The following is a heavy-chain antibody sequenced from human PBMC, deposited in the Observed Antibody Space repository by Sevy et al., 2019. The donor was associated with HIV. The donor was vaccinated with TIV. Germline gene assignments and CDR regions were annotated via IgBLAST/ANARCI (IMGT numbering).Heavy chain of an antibody. J-gene: IGHJ4*02. CDR3: VSTRPRPYFDY. V-gene: IGHV4-31*03. CDR1: GGSISSGAYY. CDR2: IYYSGST. Sequence: TLSLTCTVSGGSISSGAYYWSWIRQHTGKGLEWIGYIYYSGSTYYNPSLKSRVTISVDTSKNQFSLKLSSVTAADTAVYYCVSTRPRPYFDYWGQGTLVTVSS.